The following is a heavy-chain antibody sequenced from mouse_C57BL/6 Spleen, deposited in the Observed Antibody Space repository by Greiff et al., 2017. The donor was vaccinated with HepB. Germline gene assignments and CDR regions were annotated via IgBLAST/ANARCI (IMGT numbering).Heavy chain of an antibody. CDR2: IYPGDGDT. D-gene: IGHD2-1*01. Sequence: QVQLQQSGAELVKPGASVKISCKASGYAFSSYWMNWVKQRPGKGLEWIGQIYPGDGDTNYNGKFKGKATLTADKSSSTAYMQLSSLTSEDSAVYFCARKGNYYGIYAMDYWGQGTSVTVSS. CDR3: ARKGNYYGIYAMDY. CDR1: GYAFSSYW. J-gene: IGHJ4*01. V-gene: IGHV1-80*01.